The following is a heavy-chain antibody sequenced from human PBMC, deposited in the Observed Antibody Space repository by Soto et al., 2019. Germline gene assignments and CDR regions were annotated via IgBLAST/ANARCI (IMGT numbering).Heavy chain of an antibody. D-gene: IGHD6-13*01. J-gene: IGHJ4*02. CDR1: GGSVSSGSYY. CDR2: ISYSGST. Sequence: QVQLQESGPGLVKPSETLSLTCTVSGGSVSSGSYYWSWIRQPPGKGLEWIGYISYSGSTNYNPSLKSGVTKSVGTPQNKFSPKLSSVTAPDTDVYYCARGIAADGPLDYWGQGTLVTVSS. V-gene: IGHV4-61*01. CDR3: ARGIAADGPLDY.